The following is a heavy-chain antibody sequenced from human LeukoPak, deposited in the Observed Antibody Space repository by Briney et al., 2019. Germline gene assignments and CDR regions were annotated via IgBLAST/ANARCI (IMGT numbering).Heavy chain of an antibody. V-gene: IGHV1-18*01. D-gene: IGHD1-26*01. CDR2: ISAYNGNT. Sequence: ASVKVSCKTSGYTFTSYGITWVRQAPGQGLEWMGWISAYNGNTNYAQKLQGRVTMTTDTSTSTAYMELRSLRSDDTAVYYCASLLQPPSFFDYWGQGTLVTVSS. CDR3: ASLLQPPSFFDY. J-gene: IGHJ4*02. CDR1: GYTFTSYG.